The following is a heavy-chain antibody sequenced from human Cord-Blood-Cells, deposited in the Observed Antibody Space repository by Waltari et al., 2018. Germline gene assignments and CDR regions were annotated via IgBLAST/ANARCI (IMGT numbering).Heavy chain of an antibody. D-gene: IGHD2-8*01. Sequence: EVQLVESGGGLIQPGGSLRLSCAASGFTVSSNYMSWVRQAPGKGLEWVSVIYSGGSTDYADSVKGRFTISRDNSKNTLYLQMNSLRAEDTAVYYCARGGYCTNGVCFDYWGQGTLVTVSS. V-gene: IGHV3-53*01. J-gene: IGHJ4*02. CDR1: GFTVSSNY. CDR3: ARGGYCTNGVCFDY. CDR2: IYSGGST.